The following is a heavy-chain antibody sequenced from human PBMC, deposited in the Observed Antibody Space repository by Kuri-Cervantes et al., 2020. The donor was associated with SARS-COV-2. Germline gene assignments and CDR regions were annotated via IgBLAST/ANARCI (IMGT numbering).Heavy chain of an antibody. J-gene: IGHJ4*02. V-gene: IGHV3-30*04. Sequence: GESLKISCAASGLTFSSYAMHWVRRAPGKGLEWVAVISYDGSNKYYADSVQGRFTISRDNSKNTLFLQMNSLRAEDTAVYYCARGEGSRWSYWGQGTLVTVSS. CDR3: ARGEGSRWSY. CDR1: GLTFSSYA. CDR2: ISYDGSNK. D-gene: IGHD6-13*01.